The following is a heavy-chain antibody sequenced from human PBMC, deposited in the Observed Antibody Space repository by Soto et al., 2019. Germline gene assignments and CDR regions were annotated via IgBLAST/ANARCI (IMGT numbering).Heavy chain of an antibody. CDR2: IWYDGSTE. CDR3: ASVRREGGLDY. J-gene: IGHJ4*02. CDR1: GFSFSDYG. D-gene: IGHD1-26*01. V-gene: IGHV3-33*01. Sequence: QVQLVESGGGVVQPGRSLRLSCAASGFSFSDYGMHWVRQAPGKGLQWVGVIWYDGSTEYYADSVKGRFTISRDNSKNTMYLQMNSLTAEDTAVYYCASVRREGGLDYWGQGTLVTVAS.